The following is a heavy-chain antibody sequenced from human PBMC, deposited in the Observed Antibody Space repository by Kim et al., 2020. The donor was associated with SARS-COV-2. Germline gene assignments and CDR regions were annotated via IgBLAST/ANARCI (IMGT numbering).Heavy chain of an antibody. Sequence: GGSLRLSCVASGFSLSMYGMAWVRQAPGKGLEWVSALGGVGGATFYADSVKGRFTISKDNSKNTLYLQMRSLRVEDTAAYFCVNWQNGASWAPGTLVPVS. D-gene: IGHD2-8*01. CDR1: GFSLSMYG. CDR2: LGGVGGAT. J-gene: IGHJ5*01. V-gene: IGHV3-23*01. CDR3: VNWQNGAS.